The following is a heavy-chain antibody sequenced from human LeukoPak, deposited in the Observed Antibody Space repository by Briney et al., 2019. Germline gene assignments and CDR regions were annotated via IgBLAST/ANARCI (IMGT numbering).Heavy chain of an antibody. D-gene: IGHD6-19*01. J-gene: IGHJ4*02. CDR1: GDSINNFA. Sequence: SETLSLTCTVSGDSINNFAWSWIRQSPGKGLEWIGCIFKDGNTNYNPSLKSRVTTSVDTSKNQFSLKLSSVTAADTAVYYCAREAAQPYSSGLPVDYWGQGTLVTVSS. CDR3: AREAAQPYSSGLPVDY. CDR2: IFKDGNT. V-gene: IGHV4-4*08.